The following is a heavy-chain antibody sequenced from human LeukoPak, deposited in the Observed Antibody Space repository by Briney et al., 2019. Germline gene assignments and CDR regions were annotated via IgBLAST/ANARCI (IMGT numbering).Heavy chain of an antibody. CDR2: ISGSGGST. CDR3: ARGKRGYSYGFDY. J-gene: IGHJ4*02. V-gene: IGHV3-23*01. CDR1: GFTFSTYA. D-gene: IGHD5-18*01. Sequence: GGSLRLSCAASGFTFSTYAMSWVRQAPGKGLEWVSAISGSGGSTYYADSVKGRFTISRDNSKNTLYLQMNSLRAEDTAVYYCARGKRGYSYGFDYWGQGTLVTVSS.